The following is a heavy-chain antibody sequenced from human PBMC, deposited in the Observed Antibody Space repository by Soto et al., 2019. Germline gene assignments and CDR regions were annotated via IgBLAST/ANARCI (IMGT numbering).Heavy chain of an antibody. CDR3: ARDLEYSSSDYGMDV. CDR1: GGTFSSYA. CDR2: IIPIFGTA. D-gene: IGHD6-6*01. J-gene: IGHJ6*02. Sequence: SVKVSCKASGGTFSSYAISWVRQAPGQGLEWMGGIIPIFGTANYAQKFQGRVTITADKSTSTAYMELSSLRSEDTAVYYCARDLEYSSSDYGMDVWGQGTTVTVSS. V-gene: IGHV1-69*06.